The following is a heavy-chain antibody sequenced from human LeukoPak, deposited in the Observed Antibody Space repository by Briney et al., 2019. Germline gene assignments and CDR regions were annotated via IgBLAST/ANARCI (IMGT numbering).Heavy chain of an antibody. V-gene: IGHV3-9*01. CDR2: ISWNSGYK. CDR1: GFSFDAYA. J-gene: IGHJ4*02. Sequence: TGGSLRLSCAASGFSFDAYAMHWVRQAPGEGLEWLSIISWNSGYKGYADSVTGRFTISRDNAKNSVYLQMNSLRAEDTAFYYCAKVRGTYSSGYFFDYWGQGALVAVSS. D-gene: IGHD5-18*01. CDR3: AKVRGTYSSGYFFDY.